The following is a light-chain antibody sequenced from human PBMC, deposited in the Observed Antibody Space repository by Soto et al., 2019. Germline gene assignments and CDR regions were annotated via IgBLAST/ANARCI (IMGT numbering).Light chain of an antibody. CDR1: QSIGRW. J-gene: IGKJ1*01. V-gene: IGKV1-5*03. Sequence: DIQLTHSPSTLSASIGDRVTMTCRASQSIGRWLAWYQQRPGKAPNVLIYKASNVERGVPSRFSGSGSETEFTLTISSLQPEDFATYYCQQYSTFPWTFGQGTKVEL. CDR3: QQYSTFPWT. CDR2: KAS.